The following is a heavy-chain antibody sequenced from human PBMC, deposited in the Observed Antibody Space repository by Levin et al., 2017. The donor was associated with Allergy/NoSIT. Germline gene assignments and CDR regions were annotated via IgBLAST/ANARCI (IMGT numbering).Heavy chain of an antibody. J-gene: IGHJ4*02. V-gene: IGHV3-30*18. CDR2: VSSDGSDK. Sequence: GGSLRLSCVASGFTFSTYAMHWVRQAPGKGLEWVAVVSSDGSDKYHADSVKGRFTISRDNSKKTLNLQMNSLRAEDTAVYYCAKDRRHSSGWSNFDFWGQGTLVTVSS. D-gene: IGHD6-19*01. CDR3: AKDRRHSSGWSNFDF. CDR1: GFTFSTYA.